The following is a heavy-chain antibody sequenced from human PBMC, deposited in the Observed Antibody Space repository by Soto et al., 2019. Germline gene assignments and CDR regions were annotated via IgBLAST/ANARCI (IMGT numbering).Heavy chain of an antibody. J-gene: IGHJ3*02. CDR2: IYFRGNT. V-gene: IGHV4-31*02. Sequence: WTWIRQHPEKGLEGIGNIYFRGNTYYSPSLESRLTISVDTSKNQFSLKLTSVTAADTAVYYCAREGGSYDSGGYLIRGAVYIWGQGTMVTVSS. D-gene: IGHD3-22*01. CDR3: AREGGSYDSGGYLIRGAVYI.